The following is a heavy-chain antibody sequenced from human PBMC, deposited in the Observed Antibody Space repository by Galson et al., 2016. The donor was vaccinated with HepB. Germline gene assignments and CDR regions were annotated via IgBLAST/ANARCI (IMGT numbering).Heavy chain of an antibody. J-gene: IGHJ4*02. Sequence: SVKVSCKASGYSFSTYGISWVRQTPGQGLEWMGWISTNSGNTKYSQILQDRVTLARDTSTRTAYMELRSLRSDDTAIYYCARDRDWNLDFWGQGTLVPVSS. CDR2: ISTNSGNT. CDR1: GYSFSTYG. V-gene: IGHV1-18*04. D-gene: IGHD1-1*01. CDR3: ARDRDWNLDF.